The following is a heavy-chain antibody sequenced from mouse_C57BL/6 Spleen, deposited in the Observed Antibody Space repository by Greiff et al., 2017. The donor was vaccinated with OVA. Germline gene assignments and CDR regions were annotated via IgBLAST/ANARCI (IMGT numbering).Heavy chain of an antibody. D-gene: IGHD2-5*01. CDR1: GYTFTDYY. V-gene: IGHV1-26*01. J-gene: IGHJ4*01. Sequence: EVQLQQSGPELVKPGASVKISCKASGYTFTDYYMNWVKQSHGKSLEWIGDINPNNGGTSYNQKFKGKATLTVDKSSSTAYMELRSLTSEDSAVYYCARFPILRYYYAMDYWGQGTSVTVSS. CDR2: INPNNGGT. CDR3: ARFPILRYYYAMDY.